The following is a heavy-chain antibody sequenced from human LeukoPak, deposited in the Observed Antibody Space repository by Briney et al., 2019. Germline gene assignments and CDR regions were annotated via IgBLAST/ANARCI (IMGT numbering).Heavy chain of an antibody. D-gene: IGHD3-22*01. J-gene: IGHJ4*02. V-gene: IGHV3-48*03. CDR2: ISSGGVTI. CDR3: AGDYDFSLGIDY. CDR1: GFTVSSYY. Sequence: PGGSLRLSCAASGFTVSSYYMTWVRQAPGKGLEWISYISSGGVTIYYADSVKGRFTSSRDNAKNSLYLQMNSLKAEDTAVYYCAGDYDFSLGIDYWGQGMLVTVSS.